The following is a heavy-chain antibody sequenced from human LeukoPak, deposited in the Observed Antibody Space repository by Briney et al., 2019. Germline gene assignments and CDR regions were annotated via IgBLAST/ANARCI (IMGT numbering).Heavy chain of an antibody. CDR2: ISAYSGNA. Sequence: ASVKVSCKASGFTFSTYGFTWVRQAPGQGLEWMGWISAYSGNADYAQKFQDRFTMTTDTSTNTAYMELRSLRSDDTAVYYCARDEPGRYFDWLLSLPLFDYWGQGTLVTVSS. J-gene: IGHJ4*02. D-gene: IGHD3-9*01. CDR3: ARDEPGRYFDWLLSLPLFDY. CDR1: GFTFSTYG. V-gene: IGHV1-18*01.